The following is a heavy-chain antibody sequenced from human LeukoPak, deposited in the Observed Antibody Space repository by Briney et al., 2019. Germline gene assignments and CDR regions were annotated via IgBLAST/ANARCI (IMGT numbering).Heavy chain of an antibody. V-gene: IGHV4-39*01. Sequence: SETLSLTCTVSGGSISSSSYYWGWIRQPPGKGLEWIGSFYYSGSTYYNPSLKSRVTISVDTSKNQFSLKLSSVTAADTAVYYCAASGPYSGYDYSFDYWGQGTLVTVSS. J-gene: IGHJ4*02. CDR1: GGSISSSSYY. D-gene: IGHD5-12*01. CDR3: AASGPYSGYDYSFDY. CDR2: FYYSGST.